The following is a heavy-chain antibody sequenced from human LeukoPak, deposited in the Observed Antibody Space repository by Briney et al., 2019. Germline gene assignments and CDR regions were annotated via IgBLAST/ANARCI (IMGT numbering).Heavy chain of an antibody. CDR3: AKRQLVLVDY. CDR1: RFTFSTYP. V-gene: IGHV3-23*01. CDR2: ISGSGGSK. D-gene: IGHD6-13*01. Sequence: PGGSLSLYCSASRFTFSTYPMSWLRQAPGQGLDWVSAISGSGGSKYYADSVKGRFTISRDNSKNTLYLQMNSLRAEDTAVYYCAKRQLVLVDYWGQGTLVTVSS. J-gene: IGHJ4*02.